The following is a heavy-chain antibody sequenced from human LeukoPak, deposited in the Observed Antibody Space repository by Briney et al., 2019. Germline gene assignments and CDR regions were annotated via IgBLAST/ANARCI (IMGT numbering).Heavy chain of an antibody. J-gene: IGHJ4*02. V-gene: IGHV3-43*02. CDR1: GFTFYDYA. D-gene: IGHD5-18*01. Sequence: GGSLRLSCAASGFTFYDYAMHWVRQAPGKGLEWVSLISGDGGSTYYADSVKGRFTNSRDNSKNSLYLQINSLRTEDTALYYCAKDKGGYSYGPDYFDYWGQGTLVTVSS. CDR2: ISGDGGST. CDR3: AKDKGGYSYGPDYFDY.